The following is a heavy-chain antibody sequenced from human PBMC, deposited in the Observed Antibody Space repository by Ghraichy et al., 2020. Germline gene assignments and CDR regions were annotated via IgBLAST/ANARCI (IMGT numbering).Heavy chain of an antibody. D-gene: IGHD2-2*01. Sequence: ESLNISCKGSGYSFTSYWIGWVRQMPGKGLEWMGIIYPGDSDTRYSPSFQGQVTISADKSISTAYLQWSSLKASDTAMYYCARHGSTKRGYYYYGMDVWGQGTTVTVSS. J-gene: IGHJ6*02. CDR1: GYSFTSYW. CDR2: IYPGDSDT. CDR3: ARHGSTKRGYYYYGMDV. V-gene: IGHV5-51*01.